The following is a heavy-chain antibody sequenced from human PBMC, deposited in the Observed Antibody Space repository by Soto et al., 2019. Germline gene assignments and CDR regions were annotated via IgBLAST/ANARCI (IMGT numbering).Heavy chain of an antibody. D-gene: IGHD2-21*02. CDR1: GFIFSSFP. J-gene: IGHJ4*02. CDR3: ARSYCGDNCALDY. CDR2: VSKDGSDK. Sequence: GGSLRLSCAASGFIFSSFPIHWVRQAPGKGLEWVAVVSKDGSDKHYADSVKGRFTISRDNSENTLHLQMNSLRPEDTGVYYCARSYCGDNCALDYWGQGTPVTVS. V-gene: IGHV3-30-3*01.